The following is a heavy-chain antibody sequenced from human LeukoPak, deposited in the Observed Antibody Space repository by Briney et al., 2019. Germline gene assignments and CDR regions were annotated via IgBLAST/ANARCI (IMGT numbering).Heavy chain of an antibody. CDR2: IYYSGST. Sequence: SETLSLTCTVSGGSISSSSYYWGWIRQPPGKGLGWIGSIYYSGSTYYNPSLKSRVTISVDTSKNQFSLKLSSVTAADTAVYYCARIYLVPASLGSRFDPWGQGTLVTVSS. D-gene: IGHD2-2*01. J-gene: IGHJ5*02. CDR1: GGSISSSSYY. CDR3: ARIYLVPASLGSRFDP. V-gene: IGHV4-39*01.